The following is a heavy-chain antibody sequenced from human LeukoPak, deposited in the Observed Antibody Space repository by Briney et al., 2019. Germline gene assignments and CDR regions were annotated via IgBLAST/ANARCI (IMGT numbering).Heavy chain of an antibody. D-gene: IGHD3-10*01. CDR1: GGSISSGGYS. CDR2: IYHSGST. J-gene: IGHJ5*02. V-gene: IGHV4-30-2*01. Sequence: SETLSLTCAVSGGSISSGGYSWRWIRQPPGKGLEWIGYIYHSGSTYYNPSLKSRVTISVDRSKNQFSLKLSSVTAADTAVYYCARHQGITMVRGDWFDPWGQGTLVTVSS. CDR3: ARHQGITMVRGDWFDP.